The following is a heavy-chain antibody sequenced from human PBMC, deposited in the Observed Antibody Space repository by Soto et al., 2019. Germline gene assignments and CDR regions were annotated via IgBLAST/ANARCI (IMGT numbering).Heavy chain of an antibody. CDR3: ASATHSNYYFDY. V-gene: IGHV4-34*01. D-gene: IGHD4-4*01. CDR2: INHSGST. J-gene: IGHJ4*02. CDR1: GGSFSGYY. Sequence: SETLSLTCAVYGGSFSGYYWSWTRQPPGKGLEWIGEINHSGSTNYNPSLKSRVTISVDTSKNQFSLKLSSVTAADTAVYYCASATHSNYYFDYWGQGTLVTVSS.